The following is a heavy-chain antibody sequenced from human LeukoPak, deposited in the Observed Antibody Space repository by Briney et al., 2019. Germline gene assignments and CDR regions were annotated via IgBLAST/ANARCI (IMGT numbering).Heavy chain of an antibody. CDR3: ARSPRLLWFGTASWFDP. Sequence: TSETLSLTCAVYGRSFSGYYWSWIRQPPGKGLEWIGEINHSGSPNYNPSLKSRVTISVDTSKNQFSLKLSSVTAADSAVYYCARSPRLLWFGTASWFDPWGQGTLVTVSS. CDR2: INHSGSP. D-gene: IGHD3-10*01. J-gene: IGHJ5*02. V-gene: IGHV4-34*01. CDR1: GRSFSGYY.